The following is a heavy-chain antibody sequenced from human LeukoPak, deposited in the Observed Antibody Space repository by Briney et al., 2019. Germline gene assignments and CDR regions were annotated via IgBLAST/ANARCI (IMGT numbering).Heavy chain of an antibody. Sequence: ASVKVSCKASGYTFISYDINWVRQATGQGLEWMGWMNPNSGNTGYAQKFQGRVTMTRNTSISTAYMELSSLRSEDTAVYYCARRGPTSAPNIYCGGDCYTRNWFDPWGQGTQVTVSS. J-gene: IGHJ5*02. CDR3: ARRGPTSAPNIYCGGDCYTRNWFDP. V-gene: IGHV1-8*01. CDR1: GYTFISYD. D-gene: IGHD2-21*01. CDR2: MNPNSGNT.